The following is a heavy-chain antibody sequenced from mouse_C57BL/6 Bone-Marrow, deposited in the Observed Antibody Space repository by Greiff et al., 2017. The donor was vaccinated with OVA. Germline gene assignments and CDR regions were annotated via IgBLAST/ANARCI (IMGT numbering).Heavy chain of an antibody. D-gene: IGHD1-1*01. V-gene: IGHV14-4*01. CDR2: IDPENGDT. CDR1: GFNIKDDY. J-gene: IGHJ3*01. CDR3: TPYGSSFAY. Sequence: EVMLVESGAELVRPGASVKLSCTASGFNIKDDYMHWVKQRPEQGLAWIGWIDPENGDTEYASKFQGKATITADTSSNTAYLQLSSLTSEDTAVYYCTPYGSSFAYWGQGTLVTVSA.